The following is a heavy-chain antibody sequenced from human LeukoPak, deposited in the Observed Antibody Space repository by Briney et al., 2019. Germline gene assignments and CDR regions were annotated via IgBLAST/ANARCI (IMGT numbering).Heavy chain of an antibody. Sequence: GSSVKVSCKASGGTFSSYAISWVRQAPGQGLEWMGGIIPIFGTANYAQKFQGRVTITTDESTSTAYMELSSLRSEDTAVYYCAREASRRYNWFDPWGQGTLVTVSS. CDR1: GGTFSSYA. CDR3: AREASRRYNWFDP. V-gene: IGHV1-69*05. D-gene: IGHD2-2*01. J-gene: IGHJ5*02. CDR2: IIPIFGTA.